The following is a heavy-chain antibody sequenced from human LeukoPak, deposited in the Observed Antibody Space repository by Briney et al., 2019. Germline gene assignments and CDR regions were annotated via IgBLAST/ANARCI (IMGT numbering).Heavy chain of an antibody. J-gene: IGHJ5*02. Sequence: ASVKVSCKASGGTFSSYAISWVRQAPGQGLEWMGWMNPNSGNTGYAQKFQGRVTMTRNTSISTAYMELSSLRSEDTAVYYCARGVRTARGDWFDPWGQGTLVTVSS. CDR1: GGTFSSYA. V-gene: IGHV1-8*02. CDR3: ARGVRTARGDWFDP. CDR2: MNPNSGNT. D-gene: IGHD2-21*02.